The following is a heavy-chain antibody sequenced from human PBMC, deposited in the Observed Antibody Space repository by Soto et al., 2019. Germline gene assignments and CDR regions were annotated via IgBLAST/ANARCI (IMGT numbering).Heavy chain of an antibody. CDR3: AKVGFYDSSGTSFYFDY. V-gene: IGHV3-23*01. Sequence: GGSLRLSCAASGFTFSNYAMNWVRQAPGKGLEWVSSISGSGDRTFYADSVKGRFTISRDNSKNTLYLQMSSLRAEDTAVYYCAKVGFYDSSGTSFYFDYWGQGTLVTVSS. J-gene: IGHJ4*02. CDR2: ISGSGDRT. D-gene: IGHD3-22*01. CDR1: GFTFSNYA.